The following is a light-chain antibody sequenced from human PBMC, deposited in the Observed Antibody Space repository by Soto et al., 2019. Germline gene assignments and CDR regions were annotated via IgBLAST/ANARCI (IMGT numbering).Light chain of an antibody. Sequence: SALTQSPSASESPGQSVTISCTGTSSDIGGYNSVSWYQQHPGQATKVMIYDATKRPSGVPDRFSGSKSDNTASLTVSALQAEDEADYYCSSYTDSTDFVFGTGTKLTVL. V-gene: IGLV2-8*01. CDR1: SSDIGGYNS. CDR2: DAT. J-gene: IGLJ1*01. CDR3: SSYTDSTDFV.